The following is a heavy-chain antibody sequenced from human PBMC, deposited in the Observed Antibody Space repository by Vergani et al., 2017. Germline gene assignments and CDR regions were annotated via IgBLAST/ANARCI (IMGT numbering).Heavy chain of an antibody. V-gene: IGHV3-30*03. CDR3: ATKSCGTPGCQIEYFRE. CDR2: ISYDGTQK. CDR1: GFTSSYYG. J-gene: IGHJ1*01. D-gene: IGHD1-1*01. Sequence: QVHLVESGGGVVQPGRSLRLSCVVSGFTSSYYGMHWVRQAPGKGLEWVAVISYDGTQKYYADSVKGRFTISRDNSKSTHYLQMNSLRTEDTAVYYCATKSCGTPGCQIEYFREWGQGTLVTVSS.